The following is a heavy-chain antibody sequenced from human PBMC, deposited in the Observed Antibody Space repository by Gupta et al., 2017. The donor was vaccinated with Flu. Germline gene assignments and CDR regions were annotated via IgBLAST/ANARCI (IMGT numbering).Heavy chain of an antibody. V-gene: IGHV3-9*01. Sequence: QVPGKGPEWVSGISRNSENVGYVGSVKGRFTISRDNAKKSLYLQMDSLRTEDTAFYYCAKGGRDDLWSDSKKHYYFYMDVWGKGTTVTVSS. CDR3: AKGGRDDLWSDSKKHYYFYMDV. CDR2: ISRNSENV. J-gene: IGHJ6*03. D-gene: IGHD3-3*01.